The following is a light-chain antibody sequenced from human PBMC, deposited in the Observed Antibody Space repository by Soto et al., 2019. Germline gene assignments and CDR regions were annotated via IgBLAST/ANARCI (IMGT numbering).Light chain of an antibody. CDR3: QKYNGVPLT. CDR2: AAS. J-gene: IGKJ4*01. Sequence: DIQMTQSPSSLPASVGDRVTITCRASQAISNYLAWYQQKPGKVPKLLIYAASTLQSGVPSRFSGSGSGTDFTLTISSLQPEDVATYYCQKYNGVPLTFGGGTKVEIK. V-gene: IGKV1-27*01. CDR1: QAISNY.